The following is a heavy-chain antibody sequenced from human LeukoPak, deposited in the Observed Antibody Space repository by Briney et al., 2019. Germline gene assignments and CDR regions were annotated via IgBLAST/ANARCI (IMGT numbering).Heavy chain of an antibody. D-gene: IGHD3-10*01. J-gene: IGHJ4*02. CDR2: INPNSGGT. Sequence: ASVKVSCKASGYTFTGYYMHWVRQAPGQGLEWMGRINPNSGGTNYAQKFQGRVTMTRDTSISTAYMELSRLRPDDTAVYYCARDLTSHYYGSGSYYNHSDYWGQGTLVTVSS. CDR1: GYTFTGYY. V-gene: IGHV1-2*06. CDR3: ARDLTSHYYGSGSYYNHSDY.